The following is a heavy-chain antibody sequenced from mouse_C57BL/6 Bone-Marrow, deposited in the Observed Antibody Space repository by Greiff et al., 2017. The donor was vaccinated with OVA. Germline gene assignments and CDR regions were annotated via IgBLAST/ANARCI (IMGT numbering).Heavy chain of an antibody. J-gene: IGHJ2*01. Sequence: EVQLQQSGPELVKPGAPVKISCKASGYSFTGYYMNWVKQSPEKSLEWIGEINPSTGGTTYNQKFKAKATLTVDKSSSTAYMQLKSLTSEDSAVYYCARGRGGYWGQGTTLTVSS. V-gene: IGHV1-42*01. CDR3: ARGRGGY. CDR1: GYSFTGYY. CDR2: INPSTGGT.